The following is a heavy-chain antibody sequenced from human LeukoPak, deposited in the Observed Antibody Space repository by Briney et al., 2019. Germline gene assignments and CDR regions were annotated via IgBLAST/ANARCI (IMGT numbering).Heavy chain of an antibody. D-gene: IGHD2-21*02. Sequence: GESLKIPCKASGYSFTSYWIGWVRQMPGKGLEWMGIIYPGDSDTRYSPSFQGQVTISADKSISTAYLQWSGLKASDTAMYYCARRAYCGGDCYSGPSWFDPWGQGTLVTVSS. CDR3: ARRAYCGGDCYSGPSWFDP. V-gene: IGHV5-51*01. J-gene: IGHJ5*02. CDR1: GYSFTSYW. CDR2: IYPGDSDT.